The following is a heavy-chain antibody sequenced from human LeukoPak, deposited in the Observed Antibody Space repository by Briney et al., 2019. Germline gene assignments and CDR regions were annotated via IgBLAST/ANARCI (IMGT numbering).Heavy chain of an antibody. CDR2: IQYDRTNE. D-gene: IGHD4-17*01. J-gene: IGHJ4*02. CDR3: AEGGPTYGDYETPFDY. CDR1: AFTFSSYG. Sequence: GGSLRLSCAASAFTFSSYGMHWVRQAPGKGLEWVAYIQYDRTNEQYAHSVRGRFRISRDNSKNILYLQMNSLRTEDTAVYYCAEGGPTYGDYETPFDYWGQGTLVTVSS. V-gene: IGHV3-30*02.